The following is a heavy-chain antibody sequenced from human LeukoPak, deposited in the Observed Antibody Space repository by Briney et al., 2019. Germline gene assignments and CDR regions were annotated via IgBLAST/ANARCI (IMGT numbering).Heavy chain of an antibody. V-gene: IGHV4-34*01. CDR3: ARGRDSSSWYDGFDY. CDR2: INQSGST. J-gene: IGHJ4*02. CDR1: GGSFSGYY. D-gene: IGHD6-13*01. Sequence: SETLSLTCAVYGGSFSGYYWSWIRQPPGKGLEWIGEINQSGSTNYNPSLKSRVTISVDTSKNQFSLKLSSVTAADTAVYYCARGRDSSSWYDGFDYWGQGTLVTVSS.